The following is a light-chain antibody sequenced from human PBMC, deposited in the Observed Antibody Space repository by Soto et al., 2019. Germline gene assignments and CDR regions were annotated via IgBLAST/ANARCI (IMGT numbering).Light chain of an antibody. V-gene: IGKV3-11*01. Sequence: EIVLRQSPATRSWSAAKRSTLSCTGSQSVSSYLVWYQQKPGQAPRLLIYDASNRATGIPARFSGSGSGTEFTLTISSLEPEDFAVYYCQQRGNWPPTFSQGTRLEIK. CDR1: QSVSSY. CDR3: QQRGNWPPT. J-gene: IGKJ5*01. CDR2: DAS.